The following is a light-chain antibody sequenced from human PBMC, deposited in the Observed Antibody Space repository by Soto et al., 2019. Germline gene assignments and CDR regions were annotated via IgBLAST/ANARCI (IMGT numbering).Light chain of an antibody. V-gene: IGKV3-20*01. Sequence: EIVLTQSPGTLSLSPGERATLSCRASQSVSSSYLAWYQQKPGQAPRLLIYGASSRATGIPARFSGSGSGTDFTLTISRLETEDFAVYYCQQYDSEPRFTFGPGTKVDIK. J-gene: IGKJ3*01. CDR3: QQYDSEPRFT. CDR2: GAS. CDR1: QSVSSSY.